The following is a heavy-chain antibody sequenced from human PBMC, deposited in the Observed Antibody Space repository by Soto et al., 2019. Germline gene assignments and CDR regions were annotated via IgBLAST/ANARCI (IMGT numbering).Heavy chain of an antibody. CDR2: ISAYNGNT. J-gene: IGHJ6*02. D-gene: IGHD3-10*01. Sequence: ASVKVSCKASGYTFTSYGISWVRQAPGQGLEWMGWISAYNGNTNYAQKLQGRVTMTTDTSTSTAYMELRSLRSDDTAVYYCARVWFGEGGRYYYYGMDVWGQGTTVTVS. CDR1: GYTFTSYG. CDR3: ARVWFGEGGRYYYYGMDV. V-gene: IGHV1-18*01.